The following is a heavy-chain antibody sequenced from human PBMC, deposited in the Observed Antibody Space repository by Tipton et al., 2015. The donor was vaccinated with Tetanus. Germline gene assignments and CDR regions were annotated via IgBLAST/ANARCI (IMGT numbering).Heavy chain of an antibody. J-gene: IGHJ2*01. CDR3: ARRLGPYTGDQIWHFDL. CDR2: IYPGDSDT. V-gene: IGHV5-51*01. CDR1: GCNFNIYW. Sequence: QSGAEVKKPGESLKISCKGSGCNFNIYWIAWVRQMPGKGLEWMGIIYPGDSDTRYSPSFQGQVTISADKSIATAYLQWSSLKASDTAISYCARRLGPYTGDQIWHFDLWGRGTLVTVSS. D-gene: IGHD1-1*01.